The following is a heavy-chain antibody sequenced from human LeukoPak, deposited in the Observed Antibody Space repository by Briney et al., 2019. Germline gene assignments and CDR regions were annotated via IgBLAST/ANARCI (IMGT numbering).Heavy chain of an antibody. CDR3: ARESSYQDAFDI. CDR2: MNPNSGNT. CDR1: GYTFTSYD. D-gene: IGHD1-26*01. Sequence: VASVKVSCKASGYTFTSYDINWVRQATGQGLEWMGWMNPNSGNTGYAQKLQGRVTMTTDTSTSTAYMELRSLRSDDTAVYYCARESSYQDAFDIWGQGTMVTVSS. J-gene: IGHJ3*02. V-gene: IGHV1-8*01.